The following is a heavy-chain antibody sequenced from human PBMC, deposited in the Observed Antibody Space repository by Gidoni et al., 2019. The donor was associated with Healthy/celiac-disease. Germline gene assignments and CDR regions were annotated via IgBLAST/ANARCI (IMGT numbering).Heavy chain of an antibody. CDR3: AREAPRNQRGMDV. V-gene: IGHV3-48*03. CDR1: GFTFSSYE. Sequence: EVQLVESGGGLVQPGGSLRLSCAASGFTFSSYEMNWVRQAPGKGLEWVSYISSSGSTIYYADSVKGRFTISRDNAKNSLYLQMNSLRAEDTAVYYCAREAPRNQRGMDVWGQGTTVTVSS. D-gene: IGHD1-1*01. CDR2: ISSSGSTI. J-gene: IGHJ6*02.